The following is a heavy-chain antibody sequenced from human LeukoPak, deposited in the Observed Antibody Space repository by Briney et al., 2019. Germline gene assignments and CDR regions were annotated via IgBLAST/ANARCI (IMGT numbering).Heavy chain of an antibody. J-gene: IGHJ5*02. D-gene: IGHD3-22*01. CDR2: IYYSGST. V-gene: IGHV4-59*01. Sequence: NPSETLSLTCTVSGGSISSYYWSWIRQPPGKGLEWIGYIYYSGSTNYNPSLKSRVTISVDTSKNQFSLKLSSVTAADTAVYYCARDRYDSSGENWFDPWGQGTLVTVSS. CDR3: ARDRYDSSGENWFDP. CDR1: GGSISSYY.